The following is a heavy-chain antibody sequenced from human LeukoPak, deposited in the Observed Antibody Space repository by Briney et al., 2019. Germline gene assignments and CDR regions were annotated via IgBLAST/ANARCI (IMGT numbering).Heavy chain of an antibody. CDR1: GGTFSSYA. V-gene: IGHV1-69*01. J-gene: IGHJ5*02. Sequence: SVKVSCKASGGTFSSYAISWVRQAPGQGLEWMGGIIPIYGTVNYTKKFEDRVSITADESTSTAYMELSSLRSEDTAVYYCARVYDFWNSHYTRGWFDLWGQGTLVTVSS. D-gene: IGHD3-3*01. CDR2: IIPIYGTV. CDR3: ARVYDFWNSHYTRGWFDL.